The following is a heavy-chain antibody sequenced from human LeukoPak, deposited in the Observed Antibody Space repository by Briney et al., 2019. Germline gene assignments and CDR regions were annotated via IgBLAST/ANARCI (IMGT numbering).Heavy chain of an antibody. CDR2: IYYSGST. Sequence: SETLSLTCTVSGGSISSYYWSWIRQPPGKGLEWIGYIYYSGSTNYNPSLKSRVTISVDTSKNQFSLKLSSVTAADTAVYYCARQASRAGDYEYCYYYYMDVWGKGTTVTVSS. D-gene: IGHD4-17*01. CDR3: ARQASRAGDYEYCYYYYMDV. J-gene: IGHJ6*03. CDR1: GGSISSYY. V-gene: IGHV4-59*01.